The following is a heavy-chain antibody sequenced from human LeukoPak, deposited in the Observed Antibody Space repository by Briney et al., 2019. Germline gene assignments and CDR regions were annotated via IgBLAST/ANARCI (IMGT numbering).Heavy chain of an antibody. CDR1: GFTFSSYS. V-gene: IGHV3-48*04. CDR3: ARDRGYYGSGRGDY. Sequence: GGSLRLSCAASGFTFSSYSMNWVRQAPGKGLEWVSYISSSSSTIYYADSVKGRFTISRDNAKNSLYLQMNSLRAEDTAVYYCARDRGYYGSGRGDYWGQGTLVTVSS. J-gene: IGHJ4*02. CDR2: ISSSSSTI. D-gene: IGHD3-10*01.